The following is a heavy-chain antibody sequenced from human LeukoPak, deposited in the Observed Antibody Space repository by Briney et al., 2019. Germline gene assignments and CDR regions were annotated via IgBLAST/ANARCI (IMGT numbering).Heavy chain of an antibody. CDR3: ARDGAGGSYQNFDY. CDR1: GGSISSGGYY. J-gene: IGHJ4*02. D-gene: IGHD1-26*01. V-gene: IGHV4-31*03. CDR2: IYYSGST. Sequence: KSSETLSLTCTVSGGSISSGGYYWSWIRQHPGKGLEWIGYIYYSGSTYYNPSLKSRVTISVDTSKNQFSLKLSSVTAADTAVYYCARDGAGGSYQNFDYWGQGTLVTVSS.